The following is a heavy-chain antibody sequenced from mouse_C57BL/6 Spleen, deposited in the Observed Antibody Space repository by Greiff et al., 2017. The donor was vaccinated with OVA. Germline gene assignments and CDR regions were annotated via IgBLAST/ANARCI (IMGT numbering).Heavy chain of an antibody. D-gene: IGHD1-1*01. CDR2: IYPGSGST. CDR3: ARDYYGSTLVDY. CDR1: GYTFTSYW. Sequence: QVQLQQPGDELVKPGASVKMSCKASGYTFTSYWITWVKQRPGQGLEWIGDIYPGSGSTNYNEKFKSKATLTVDTSSSTAYMQLSSLTSEDSAVYYCARDYYGSTLVDYWGQGTSVTVSS. V-gene: IGHV1-55*01. J-gene: IGHJ4*01.